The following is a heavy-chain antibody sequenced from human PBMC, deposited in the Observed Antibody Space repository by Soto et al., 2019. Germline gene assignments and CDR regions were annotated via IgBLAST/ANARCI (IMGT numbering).Heavy chain of an antibody. V-gene: IGHV1-69*02. CDR3: AAGGHGAFDI. CDR1: GDSFSSYT. J-gene: IGHJ3*02. D-gene: IGHD1-26*01. CDR2: IIPILDIA. Sequence: QVQLVQSGAEVKKPGSSVKVSCKASGDSFSSYTISWVRQVPGQGLEWMGRIIPILDIANYAQKFQGRVTITADKSTSTAYMELSSLRSEDTALYYCAAGGHGAFDIWGQGTMVSVSS.